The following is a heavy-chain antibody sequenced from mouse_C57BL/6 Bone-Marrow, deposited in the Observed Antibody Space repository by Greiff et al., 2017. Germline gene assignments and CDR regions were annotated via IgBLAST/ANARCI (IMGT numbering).Heavy chain of an antibody. Sequence: QVQLQQPGAELVMPGASVKLSCKASGYTFTSYWMHWVKQRPGQGLEWIGEIDPSDSYTNYNQKFKGKSTLTVDKSSSTAYMQLISLTSEDSAVYYCSRSETAQATTDYWGQGTTLTVSS. CDR3: SRSETAQATTDY. D-gene: IGHD3-2*02. V-gene: IGHV1-69*01. CDR2: IDPSDSYT. CDR1: GYTFTSYW. J-gene: IGHJ2*01.